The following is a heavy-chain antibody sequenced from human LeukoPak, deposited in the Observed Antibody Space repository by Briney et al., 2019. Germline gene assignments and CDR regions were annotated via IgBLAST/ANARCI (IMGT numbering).Heavy chain of an antibody. CDR3: ARDVRYCSSTSCCYGMDV. V-gene: IGHV4-34*01. J-gene: IGHJ6*02. D-gene: IGHD2-2*01. CDR1: GGSFSGYY. CDR2: INHSGST. Sequence: SETLSLTCAVYGGSFSGYYRSWIRQPPGKGLEWIGEINHSGSTNYNPSLKSRVTISVDTSKNQFSLKLSSVTAADTAVYYCARDVRYCSSTSCCYGMDVWGQGTTVTVSS.